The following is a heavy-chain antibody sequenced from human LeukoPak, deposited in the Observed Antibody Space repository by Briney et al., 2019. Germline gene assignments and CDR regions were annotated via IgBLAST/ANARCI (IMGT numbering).Heavy chain of an antibody. CDR1: GGSISSSSYY. D-gene: IGHD2-2*01. CDR2: IYYSGST. Sequence: SETLSLTCTVSGGSISSSSYYWGWIRQPPGKGLEWIGSIYYSGSTYYNPSLKSRVTISVDTSKNQFSLKLSSVTAADTAVCYCANLGYCSSTSCGGSYWGQGTLVTVSS. J-gene: IGHJ4*02. CDR3: ANLGYCSSTSCGGSY. V-gene: IGHV4-39*01.